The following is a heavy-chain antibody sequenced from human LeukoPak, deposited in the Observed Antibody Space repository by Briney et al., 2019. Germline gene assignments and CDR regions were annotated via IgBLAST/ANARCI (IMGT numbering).Heavy chain of an antibody. CDR2: IIPIFGTA. D-gene: IGHD6-6*01. J-gene: IGHJ6*03. CDR3: AYAFNIAARPSQSYYYYYYMDV. V-gene: IGHV1-69*05. CDR1: GGTFSSYA. Sequence: GASVKVSCKASGGTFSSYAISWVRQAPGQGLEWMGGIIPIFGTANYAQKFQGRVTITTDESPSTAYMELSSLRSEDTAVYYCAYAFNIAARPSQSYYYYYYMDVWGKGTTVTVSS.